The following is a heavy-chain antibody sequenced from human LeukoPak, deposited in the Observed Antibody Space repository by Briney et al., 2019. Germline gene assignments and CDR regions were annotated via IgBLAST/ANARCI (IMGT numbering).Heavy chain of an antibody. V-gene: IGHV4-39*07. D-gene: IGHD4-23*01. J-gene: IGHJ6*03. CDR1: GGSISSSSYY. CDR2: IYYSGST. Sequence: SETLSLTCTVSGGSISSSSYYWGWIRQPPGKGLEWIGSIYYSGSTYYNPSLKSRVTISVDTSKNQFSLKLSSVTAADTAVYYCARDDYGGNSFSYYYYYMDVWGKGTTVTISS. CDR3: ARDDYGGNSFSYYYYYMDV.